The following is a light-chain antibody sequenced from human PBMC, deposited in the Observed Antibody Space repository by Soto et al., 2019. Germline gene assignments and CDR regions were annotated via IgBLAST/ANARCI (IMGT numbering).Light chain of an antibody. J-gene: IGKJ1*01. CDR2: GTS. CDR1: QSVSSSY. V-gene: IGKV3-20*01. Sequence: EIVLTQSPGTLSLSPGERATLSCRASQSVSSSYLAWYQQKPGQAPRLLIYGTSSRATAIPDRFSGSGSGTDFTLTXXXXEPEDFAVYYCQQYGSSSWTFGQGTKVDIK. CDR3: QQYGSSSWT.